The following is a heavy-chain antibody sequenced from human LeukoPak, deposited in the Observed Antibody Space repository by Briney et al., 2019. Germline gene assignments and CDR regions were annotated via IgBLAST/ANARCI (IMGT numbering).Heavy chain of an antibody. Sequence: GGSLRLSWAASGFTFASYAIHWVRQAPGKGLEWVAVISDDGNNKFYADSVKGRFTISRDNSKNTVYVQMDRLRAEDTALYYCAKDKYDGGYEAPWFDPRGQGTLVTVSS. CDR3: AKDKYDGGYEAPWFDP. V-gene: IGHV3-30*18. J-gene: IGHJ5*02. D-gene: IGHD2-2*01. CDR1: GFTFASYA. CDR2: ISDDGNNK.